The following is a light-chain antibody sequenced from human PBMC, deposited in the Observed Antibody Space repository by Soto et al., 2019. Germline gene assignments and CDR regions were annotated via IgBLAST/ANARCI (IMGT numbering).Light chain of an antibody. CDR1: SSDVGGYNY. J-gene: IGLJ1*01. CDR3: SSYAGFNLDV. Sequence: QSALTQPPSASGSPGQSVTISCTGTSSDVGGYNYVSWYQQHPGKAPKLMIYEVSKRPSGVPDRFFGSKSGNTASLTVSGLQAEDEADYYCSSYAGFNLDVFGTGTKVTVL. CDR2: EVS. V-gene: IGLV2-8*01.